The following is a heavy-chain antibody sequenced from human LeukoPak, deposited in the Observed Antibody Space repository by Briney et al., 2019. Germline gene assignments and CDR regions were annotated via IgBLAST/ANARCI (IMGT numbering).Heavy chain of an antibody. V-gene: IGHV3-21*01. D-gene: IGHD6-13*01. CDR2: ISSSSSYI. J-gene: IGHJ4*02. CDR3: ARGSSSSSWYPWYFDY. CDR1: GFTFSSYS. Sequence: GGSLRLSCAVSGFTFSSYSMNWVRQAPGKGLEWVSSISSSSSYIYYADSVKGRFTISRDNAKNSLYLQMNSLRAEDTAVYYCARGSSSSSWYPWYFDYWGRGTLVTVSS.